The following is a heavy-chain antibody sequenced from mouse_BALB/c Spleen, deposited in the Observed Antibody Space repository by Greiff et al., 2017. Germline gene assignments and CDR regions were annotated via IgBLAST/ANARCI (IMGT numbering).Heavy chain of an antibody. CDR3: ARDRGGYDGYYGFAY. J-gene: IGHJ3*01. Sequence: VKLVESGPGLVAPSQSLSITCTVSGFSLTGYGVNWVRKPPGKGLEWLGMIWGDGSTDYNSALKSRLSISKDKSKSQVFLKMNSLQTDDTARYYGARDRGGYDGYYGFAYWGQGTLVTVSA. CDR1: GFSLTGYG. V-gene: IGHV2-6-7*01. D-gene: IGHD2-3*01. CDR2: IWGDGST.